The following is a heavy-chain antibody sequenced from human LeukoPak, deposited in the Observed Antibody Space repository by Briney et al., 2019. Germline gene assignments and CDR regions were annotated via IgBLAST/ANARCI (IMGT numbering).Heavy chain of an antibody. CDR3: ARPHCSSTSCYAETQNWFDP. D-gene: IGHD2-2*01. V-gene: IGHV1-2*06. CDR2: INPNSGGT. CDR1: GYTFTGYY. Sequence: ASVKVSCKASGYTFTGYYMHWVRQAPGQGLEWMGRINPNSGGTNYAQKFQGRVTMTRDTSISTAYMELSRLRSDDTAAYYCARPHCSSTSCYAETQNWFDPWGQGTLVTVSS. J-gene: IGHJ5*02.